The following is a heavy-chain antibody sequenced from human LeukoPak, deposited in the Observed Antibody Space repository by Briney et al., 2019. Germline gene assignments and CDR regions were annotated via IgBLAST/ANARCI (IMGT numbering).Heavy chain of an antibody. Sequence: SVKVSCKASGGTFISYAISWVRQAPGQGLEWMGGIIPIFGTANYAQKFQGRVTITADKSTSTAYMELSSLRSEDTAVYYCARGLPGDPRNYWYFDLWGRGTLVTVSS. CDR3: ARGLPGDPRNYWYFDL. D-gene: IGHD7-27*01. CDR1: GGTFISYA. J-gene: IGHJ2*01. CDR2: IIPIFGTA. V-gene: IGHV1-69*06.